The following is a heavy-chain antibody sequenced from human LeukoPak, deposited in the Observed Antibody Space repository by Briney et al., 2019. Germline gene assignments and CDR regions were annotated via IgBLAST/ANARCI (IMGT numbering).Heavy chain of an antibody. CDR1: GYSISSGYY. V-gene: IGHV4-38-2*02. Sequence: KTSETLSLTCTVSGYSISSGYYWGWIRQPPGKGLEWIGSIYYTGSTYYNPSLKSRVTISVDTSKNQFSLNLSSVTAADTAVYYCAREIAVTTSDYWGQGTLVTVSS. CDR3: AREIAVTTSDY. J-gene: IGHJ4*02. CDR2: IYYTGST. D-gene: IGHD4-17*01.